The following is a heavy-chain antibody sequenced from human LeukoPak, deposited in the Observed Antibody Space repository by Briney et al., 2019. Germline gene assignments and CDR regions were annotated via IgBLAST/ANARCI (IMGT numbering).Heavy chain of an antibody. D-gene: IGHD2-2*01. CDR2: ISGSGGST. CDR1: GFTFSSYA. V-gene: IGHV3-23*01. Sequence: RGSLRLSCAASGFTFSSYAMSWVRQAPGKGLEWVSAISGSGGSTYYADSVKGRFTISRDNSKNTLYLQMNSLRAEDTAVYYCAKAREYQLLYYFDYWGQGTLVTVSS. J-gene: IGHJ4*02. CDR3: AKAREYQLLYYFDY.